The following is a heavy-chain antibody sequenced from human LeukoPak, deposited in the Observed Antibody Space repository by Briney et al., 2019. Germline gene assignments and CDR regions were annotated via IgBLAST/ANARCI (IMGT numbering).Heavy chain of an antibody. Sequence: SGGSLRLSCAASGFTFSDYYMSWIRQAPGKGLEWVSYISSSGSTIYYADSVKGRFTISRDNAKNSLYLQMNSLRAEDTALYYCAKDNFEGCSGGSCPYYYGMDVWGQGTTVTVSS. CDR2: ISSSGSTI. CDR1: GFTFSDYY. J-gene: IGHJ6*02. CDR3: AKDNFEGCSGGSCPYYYGMDV. D-gene: IGHD2-15*01. V-gene: IGHV3-11*01.